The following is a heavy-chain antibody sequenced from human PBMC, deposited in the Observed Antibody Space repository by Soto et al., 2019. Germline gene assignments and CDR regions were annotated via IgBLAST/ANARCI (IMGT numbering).Heavy chain of an antibody. Sequence: QITLKESGPTLVKPTQTLTLTCTFSGFSLSTSGVGVGWIRQPPGKAMEWLALIYWDDDKRYSPSLKSRLTITKNTSKNRLVLTMTNMDPVDTATYYCAHSSTLLDYGDSEGFDYWGQGTLVTVSS. CDR1: GFSLSTSGVG. CDR2: IYWDDDK. J-gene: IGHJ4*02. CDR3: AHSSTLLDYGDSEGFDY. V-gene: IGHV2-5*02. D-gene: IGHD4-17*01.